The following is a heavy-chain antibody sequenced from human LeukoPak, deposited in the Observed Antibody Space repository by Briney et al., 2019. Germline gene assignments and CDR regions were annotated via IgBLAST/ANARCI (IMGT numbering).Heavy chain of an antibody. CDR2: ISYDGSNK. CDR3: TKNRIPYSSGFNGMDV. Sequence: GGSLRLSCAASGFTFSSYAMHWVRQAPGKGLEWVAVISYDGSNKYYADSVKGRFTISRDNSKNTLYLQMNSLRAEDTAVYYCTKNRIPYSSGFNGMDVWGQGTTVIVSS. D-gene: IGHD6-19*01. V-gene: IGHV3-30-3*02. J-gene: IGHJ6*02. CDR1: GFTFSSYA.